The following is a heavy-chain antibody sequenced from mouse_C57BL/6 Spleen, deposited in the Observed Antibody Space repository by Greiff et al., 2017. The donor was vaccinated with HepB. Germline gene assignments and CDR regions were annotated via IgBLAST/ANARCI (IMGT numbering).Heavy chain of an antibody. D-gene: IGHD2-3*01. CDR1: GFSLTSYG. V-gene: IGHV2-6-1*01. CDR3: ARHRDGGYAMDY. Sequence: QVQLQQSGPGLVAPSQSLSITCTVSGFSLTSYGVHWVRQPPGKGLEWLVVIWSDGSTTYNSALKSRLSISKDNSKSQVFLKMNSLQTDDTAMYYCARHRDGGYAMDYWGQGTSVTVSS. J-gene: IGHJ4*01. CDR2: IWSDGST.